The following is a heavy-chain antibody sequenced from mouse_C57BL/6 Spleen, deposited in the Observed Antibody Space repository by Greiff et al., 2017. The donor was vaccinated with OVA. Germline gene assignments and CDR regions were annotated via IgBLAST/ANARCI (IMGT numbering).Heavy chain of an antibody. D-gene: IGHD2-4*01. CDR3: AIYPSIFDYDGGAY. V-gene: IGHV1-82*01. CDR1: GYAFSSSW. CDR2: IYPGDGDT. Sequence: QVQLQQSGPELVKPGASVKISCKASGYAFSSSWMNWVKQRPGKGLEWIGRIYPGDGDTTYNGKFKGKATLTADKSSRTAYMKLSSLTSQNSSVYFCAIYPSIFDYDGGAYWGQGTTLTVSS. J-gene: IGHJ2*01.